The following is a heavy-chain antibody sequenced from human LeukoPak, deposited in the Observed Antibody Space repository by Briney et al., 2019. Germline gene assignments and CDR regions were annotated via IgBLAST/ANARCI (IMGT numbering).Heavy chain of an antibody. CDR3: AKVFYYGSGTSLFFFDS. J-gene: IGHJ4*02. Sequence: GGSLRLSCAASKFTFGDYDMHWFRQAPGKGLEWVALIFHDGRDTFYADSVKGRFSVSRDNSENTLFLQMNSLRAEDTAMYYCAKVFYYGSGTSLFFFDSWGQGTQVTVSS. D-gene: IGHD3-10*01. V-gene: IGHV3-30*18. CDR1: KFTFGDYD. CDR2: IFHDGRDT.